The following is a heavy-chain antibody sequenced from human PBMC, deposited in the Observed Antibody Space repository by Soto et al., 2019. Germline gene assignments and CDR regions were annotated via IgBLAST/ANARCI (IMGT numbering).Heavy chain of an antibody. CDR3: AKDHQDYGGKGYFDY. CDR2: ISYDGSNK. V-gene: IGHV3-30*18. J-gene: IGHJ4*02. CDR1: GFTFSSYG. D-gene: IGHD4-17*01. Sequence: LRXCCASSGFTFSSYGMHWVRQAPGKGLEWVAVISYDGSNKYYADSVKGRFTISRDNSKNTLYLQMNSLRAEDTAVYYCAKDHQDYGGKGYFDYWGQGTPVTVSS.